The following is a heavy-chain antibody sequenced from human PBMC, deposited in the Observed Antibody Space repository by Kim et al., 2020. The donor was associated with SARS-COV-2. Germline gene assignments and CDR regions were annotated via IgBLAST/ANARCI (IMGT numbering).Heavy chain of an antibody. CDR3: SGSVDDYLITFFDY. Sequence: GGSLRLSCAASGFTFSSYAMSWVRQAPGKGLEWVSAISGSGGSTYYADSVKGRFTISRDNSKKTLYLQMNSLRAEDTAVYYCSGSVDDYLITFFDYWGQGTLVTVSS. D-gene: IGHD3-16*01. CDR1: GFTFSSYA. CDR2: ISGSGGST. J-gene: IGHJ4*02. V-gene: IGHV3-23*01.